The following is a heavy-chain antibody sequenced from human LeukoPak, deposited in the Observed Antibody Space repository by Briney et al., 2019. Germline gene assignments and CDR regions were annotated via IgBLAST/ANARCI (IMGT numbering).Heavy chain of an antibody. D-gene: IGHD5-12*01. CDR2: LSGTSSSI. J-gene: IGHJ4*02. Sequence: GGSLRLSCAASGFTFSSYWMSWVRQAPGQGLEWVSTLSGTSSSIYYADSVRGRFTISRDNSKNTLSLQMNSLRAEDTAVYHCAKDRGYSGYDFHCWGQGTLVTVSS. CDR3: AKDRGYSGYDFHC. CDR1: GFTFSSYW. V-gene: IGHV3-23*01.